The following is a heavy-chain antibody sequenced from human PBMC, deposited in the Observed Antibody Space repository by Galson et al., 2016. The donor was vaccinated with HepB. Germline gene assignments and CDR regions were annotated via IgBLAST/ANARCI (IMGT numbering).Heavy chain of an antibody. CDR2: ISYDGNGK. CDR1: GFSFSSYG. V-gene: IGHV3-30*03. D-gene: IGHD3-3*01. Sequence: SLRLSCAASGFSFSSYGMHWVRQAPGKGLEWVGLISYDGNGKYYGDSVKGRFTISRDNSKKTLYLQMHSLKPEDTAVYYCATDDCWSGYPSIYWGQGTLVAVSS. CDR3: ATDDCWSGYPSIY. J-gene: IGHJ4*02.